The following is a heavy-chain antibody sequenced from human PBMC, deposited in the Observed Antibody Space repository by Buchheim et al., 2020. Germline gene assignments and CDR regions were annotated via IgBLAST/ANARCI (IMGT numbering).Heavy chain of an antibody. J-gene: IGHJ6*02. V-gene: IGHV3-7*01. Sequence: EVQLVESGGDLVQPGGSLRLSCGASGFTFSRYWMSWVRQAPGKGLEWVANIHQDGGEKYYVDSLTGRFTISRDNAKSSLFLQMNSLRVEDTAVYYCVRESQVVAPGSGRLTYYGMDVWGQGTT. CDR1: GFTFSRYW. D-gene: IGHD2-15*01. CDR2: IHQDGGEK. CDR3: VRESQVVAPGSGRLTYYGMDV.